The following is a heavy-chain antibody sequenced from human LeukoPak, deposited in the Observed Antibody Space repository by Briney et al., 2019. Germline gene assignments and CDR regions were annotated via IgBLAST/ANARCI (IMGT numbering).Heavy chain of an antibody. CDR3: AKKGSPLLGQNDY. CDR1: GFTFSDYY. J-gene: IGHJ4*02. CDR2: ISGSGGST. V-gene: IGHV3-23*01. D-gene: IGHD2-15*01. Sequence: GGSLRLSCAASGFTFSDYYMSWIRQAPGKGLEWVSAISGSGGSTYYADSVKGRFTISRDNSKNTLYLQMNSLRAEDTAVYYCAKKGSPLLGQNDYWGQGTLVTVSS.